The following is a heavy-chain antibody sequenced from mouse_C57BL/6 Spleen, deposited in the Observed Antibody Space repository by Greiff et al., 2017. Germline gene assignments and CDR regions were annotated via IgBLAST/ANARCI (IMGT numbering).Heavy chain of an antibody. V-gene: IGHV1-80*01. CDR1: GYAFSSYW. Sequence: VQVVESGAELVKPGASVKISCKASGYAFSSYWMNWVKQRPGKGLEWIGQIYPGDGDTNYNGKFKGKATLTADKSSSTAYMQLSSLTSEDSAVYFCARSGDGYYDYAMDCWGQGTSVTVAS. CDR3: ARSGDGYYDYAMDC. J-gene: IGHJ4*01. D-gene: IGHD2-3*01. CDR2: IYPGDGDT.